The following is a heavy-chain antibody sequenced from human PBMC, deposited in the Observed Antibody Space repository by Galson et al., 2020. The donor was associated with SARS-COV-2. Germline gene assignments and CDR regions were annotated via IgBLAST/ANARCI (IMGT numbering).Heavy chain of an antibody. Sequence: LSLTCAASGFTFGTYWMTWVRQAPGKGLEWVANIKQDGSDRYYADSGKGRFTISSDYPKNSVYLQMNSLRVEDTAVYYCARDQDGYNDFWGRGTLVTVSS. CDR3: ARDQDGYNDF. J-gene: IGHJ4*02. V-gene: IGHV3-7*01. CDR1: GFTFGTYW. D-gene: IGHD5-18*01. CDR2: IKQDGSDR.